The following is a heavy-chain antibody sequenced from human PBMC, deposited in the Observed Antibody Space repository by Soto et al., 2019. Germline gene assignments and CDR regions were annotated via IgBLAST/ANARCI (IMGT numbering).Heavy chain of an antibody. V-gene: IGHV3-30*09. CDR3: ARDADSGNYYFLLDY. Sequence: PGGSLRLSCAVSGFTFSTYAVHWVRQAPGKGLEWVAVISFDGSNKYYADSVNGRFAISRDNSKNTLYLQMTSLRAEDTAVYYCARDADSGNYYFLLDYWGQGTLVTVSS. D-gene: IGHD1-26*01. CDR2: ISFDGSNK. J-gene: IGHJ4*02. CDR1: GFTFSTYA.